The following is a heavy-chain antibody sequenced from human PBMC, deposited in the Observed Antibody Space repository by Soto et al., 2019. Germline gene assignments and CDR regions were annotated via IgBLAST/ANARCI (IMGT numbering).Heavy chain of an antibody. D-gene: IGHD3-3*01. V-gene: IGHV6-1*01. CDR3: ARGGDFWSGYRYNWFDP. J-gene: IGHJ5*02. CDR1: GDSVSSNSAA. CDR2: TYYRPKWYN. Sequence: SPTLSLTCAISGDSVSSNSAAWNWIRQSPSRGLEWLGRTYYRPKWYNDYAVSVKSRITIDPDTSKNQFSLQLNSVTPEDTAVYYCARGGDFWSGYRYNWFDPWRQGTLVTVSS.